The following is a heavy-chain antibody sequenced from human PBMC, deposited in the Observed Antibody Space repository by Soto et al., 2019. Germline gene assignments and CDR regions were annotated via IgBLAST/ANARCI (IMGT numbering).Heavy chain of an antibody. CDR2: IYHSGST. CDR1: GYSISSGYY. CDR3: ARASYGDYLLHNY. Sequence: SETLSLTCAVSGYSISSGYYWGWIRQPPGKGLEWIGSIYHSGSTYYNPSLKSRVTISVDTSKNQFSLKLSSVTAADTAVYYCARASYGDYLLHNYWGQGTLVTVYS. J-gene: IGHJ4*02. V-gene: IGHV4-38-2*01. D-gene: IGHD4-17*01.